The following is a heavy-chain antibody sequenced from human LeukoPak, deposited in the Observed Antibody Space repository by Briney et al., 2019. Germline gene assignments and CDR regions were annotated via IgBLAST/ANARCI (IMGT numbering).Heavy chain of an antibody. Sequence: SETLSLTCTVSGGSISSGSYYWSWIRQPAGKGLGWIGRIYTSGSTNYNPSLKSRVTISVDTSKNQFSLKLSSVTAADTAVYYCARFGAAPRARAFDIWGQGTMVTVSS. CDR1: GGSISSGSYY. CDR3: ARFGAAPRARAFDI. J-gene: IGHJ3*02. D-gene: IGHD3-16*01. V-gene: IGHV4-61*02. CDR2: IYTSGST.